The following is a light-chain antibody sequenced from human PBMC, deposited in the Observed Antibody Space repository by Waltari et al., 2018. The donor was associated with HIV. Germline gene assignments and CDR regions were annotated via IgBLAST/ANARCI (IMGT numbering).Light chain of an antibody. CDR2: EDT. CDR1: AFPKKD. V-gene: IGLV3-10*01. Sequence: SYELTQPPSVSVSPGQTARITRSGDAFPKKDAYSYQQKSGQAPVLVIYEDTKRPSGIPERFTGSSSGTMATLTISGALMEDEADYYCYSTDSTSHQRVFGGGTKLTVL. J-gene: IGLJ3*02. CDR3: YSTDSTSHQRV.